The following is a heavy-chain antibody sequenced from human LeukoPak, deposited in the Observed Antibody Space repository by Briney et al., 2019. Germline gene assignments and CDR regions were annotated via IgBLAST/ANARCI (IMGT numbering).Heavy chain of an antibody. J-gene: IGHJ5*02. D-gene: IGHD6-13*01. V-gene: IGHV3-30-3*01. CDR2: LSYDGSNE. CDR1: GFTFSSYA. CDR3: AREYRAAAGTTHWSDP. Sequence: GGSLRFSCAASGFTFSSYAMHWVRQAPGKGLEWVAVLSYDGSNEYYADSVKGRFTISRDNSKNTLYLQMNSLRAEDTAVYYCAREYRAAAGTTHWSDPWGQGTLVTVSS.